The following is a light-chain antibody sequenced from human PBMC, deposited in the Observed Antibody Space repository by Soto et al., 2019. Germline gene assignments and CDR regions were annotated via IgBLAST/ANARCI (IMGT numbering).Light chain of an antibody. Sequence: EIVLTQSPGTLSLSPGERATLSCRASQSVSVNSLAWYQQKGGQAPRLLIYAASTRATGVPDRFSGSGSGTDFTLTISRLEPEDFAVYYCQHSWTFGQGTKVDIK. CDR2: AAS. J-gene: IGKJ1*01. CDR3: QHSWT. CDR1: QSVSVNS. V-gene: IGKV3-20*01.